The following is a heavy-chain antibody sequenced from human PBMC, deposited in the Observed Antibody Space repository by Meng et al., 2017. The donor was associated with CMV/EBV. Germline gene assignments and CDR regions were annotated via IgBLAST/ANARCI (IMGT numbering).Heavy chain of an antibody. D-gene: IGHD2-15*01. V-gene: IGHV4-4*07. J-gene: IGHJ5*02. Sequence: VQLQESGPGLVKPSETLSLPCTVAGGSISSYYWSWIRQPAGKGLEWIGRIYTSGSTNYNPSLKSRVTMSVDTSKNQFSLRLSSVTAADTAVYYCARSMVVAGDWFDPWGQGTLVTVSS. CDR1: GGSISSYY. CDR2: IYTSGST. CDR3: ARSMVVAGDWFDP.